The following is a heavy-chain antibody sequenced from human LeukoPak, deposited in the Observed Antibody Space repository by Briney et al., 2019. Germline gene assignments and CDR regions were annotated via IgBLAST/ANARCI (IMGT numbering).Heavy chain of an antibody. D-gene: IGHD1-26*01. CDR2: ITPILGIA. V-gene: IGHV1-69*02. Sequence: SVKVSCKASGGTFSSYTISWVRQAPGQGLEWMGRITPILGIANYAQKFQGRVTITADKSTSTAYMELSSLRSEDTAVYYCARNVGATTGEYFQHWGQGTLVTVSS. CDR1: GGTFSSYT. CDR3: ARNVGATTGEYFQH. J-gene: IGHJ1*01.